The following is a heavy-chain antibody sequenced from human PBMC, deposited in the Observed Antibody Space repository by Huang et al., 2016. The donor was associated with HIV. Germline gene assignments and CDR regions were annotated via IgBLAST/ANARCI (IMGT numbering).Heavy chain of an antibody. J-gene: IGHJ6*02. D-gene: IGHD5-12*01. Sequence: QVHLQQWGAGLVRPSETLSLTCAVFGGSLRGLYWTGIRQSPGRGLEWIGEIGGLTGNGNYKSALRSRLTLAVNTAKNQFSLDLTAVTAAYTGLDYCGRTGGYDRERFYHFSTDIWSPGTAVSVSS. V-gene: IGHV4-34*02. CDR2: IGGLTGNG. CDR1: GGSLRGLY. CDR3: GRTGGYDRERFYHFSTDI.